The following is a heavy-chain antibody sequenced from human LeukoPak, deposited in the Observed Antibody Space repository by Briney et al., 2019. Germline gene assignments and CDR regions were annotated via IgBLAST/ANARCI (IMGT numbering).Heavy chain of an antibody. V-gene: IGHV3-33*08. D-gene: IGHD3-22*01. CDR1: GFTFSIYA. CDR2: IWYDGSNK. Sequence: GGSLRLSCAASGFTFSIYAMSWVRQAPGKGLEWVAVIWYDGSNKYHADSVKGRFTISRDNSKNTLHLQMNSLRAEDTAVYYCARDFDYYDSSGYDAPLEVWGQGTTVTVSS. J-gene: IGHJ6*02. CDR3: ARDFDYYDSSGYDAPLEV.